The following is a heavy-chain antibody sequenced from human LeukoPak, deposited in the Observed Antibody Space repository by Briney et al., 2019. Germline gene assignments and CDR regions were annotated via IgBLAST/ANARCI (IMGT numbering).Heavy chain of an antibody. Sequence: PGGSLRLSCAASGFTFSSYAMSWVRQAPGKGLEWVSAISGSGGSTYYADSVKGRFTISRDNSKNTLYLQMNSLRAEDTAVYYCARSGGGEWLEPQYGMDVWGQGTTVTVSS. CDR2: ISGSGGST. J-gene: IGHJ6*02. CDR3: ARSGGGEWLEPQYGMDV. CDR1: GFTFSSYA. D-gene: IGHD6-19*01. V-gene: IGHV3-23*01.